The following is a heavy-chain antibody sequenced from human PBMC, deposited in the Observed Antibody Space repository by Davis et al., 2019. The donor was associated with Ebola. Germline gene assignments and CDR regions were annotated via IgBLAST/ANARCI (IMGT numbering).Heavy chain of an antibody. CDR1: GFTFSSYW. V-gene: IGHV3-48*04. Sequence: GETLKISCAASGFTFSSYWMNWVRQAPGKGLEWVSYISSSGSTIYYADSVKGRFTISRDNAKNSLYLQMNSLRAEDTAVYYCARWGRYIVVVPAATDYYYYGMDVWGQGTTVTVSS. J-gene: IGHJ6*02. CDR3: ARWGRYIVVVPAATDYYYYGMDV. CDR2: ISSSGSTI. D-gene: IGHD2-2*01.